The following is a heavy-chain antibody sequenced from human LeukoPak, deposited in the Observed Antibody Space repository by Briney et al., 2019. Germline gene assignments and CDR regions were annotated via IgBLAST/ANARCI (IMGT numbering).Heavy chain of an antibody. CDR2: IYYSGST. V-gene: IGHV4-59*08. Sequence: SETLSLTCTVSGGSISSYYWSWIPQPPGKGLEWIGYIYYSGSTNYNPSLKSRVTISVDTSKNQFSLKLSSVTAADTAVYYCARHACSGVSRYTGAPGYYYYMDVWGKGTTVTVSS. CDR3: ARHACSGVSRYTGAPGYYYYMDV. D-gene: IGHD2-15*01. CDR1: GGSISSYY. J-gene: IGHJ6*03.